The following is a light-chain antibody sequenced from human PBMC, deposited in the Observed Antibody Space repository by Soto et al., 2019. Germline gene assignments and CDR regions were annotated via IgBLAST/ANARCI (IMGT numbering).Light chain of an antibody. V-gene: IGKV1-5*03. CDR1: QAIGND. J-gene: IGKJ1*01. CDR3: QQDKSSLEA. CDR2: KAS. Sequence: DIQMTQSPSSLLPSVGDRVTITCRASQAIGNDLNWYQRRPGKAPKLLIYKASTLKSGVPSRFSGSGSGTEFTLTISSLQPDDFATYYCQQDKSSLEAFGQGTKVDIK.